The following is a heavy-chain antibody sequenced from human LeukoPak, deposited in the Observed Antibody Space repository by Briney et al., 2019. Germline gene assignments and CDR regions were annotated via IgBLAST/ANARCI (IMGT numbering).Heavy chain of an antibody. V-gene: IGHV1-24*01. CDR2: FDPEDGET. D-gene: IGHD2-2*01. CDR3: APSGYCSSTSCRE. CDR1: GYTLTELP. J-gene: IGHJ4*02. Sequence: ASVKVSCKVSGYTLTELPMHWVRQAPGKGLEWMGGFDPEDGETIYAQKFQGRVTMTEDTSTDTAYMELSSLRSEDTAVYYCAPSGYCSSTSCREWGQGTLVTVSS.